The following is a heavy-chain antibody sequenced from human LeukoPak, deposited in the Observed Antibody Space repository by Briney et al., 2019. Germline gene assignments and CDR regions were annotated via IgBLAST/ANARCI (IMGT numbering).Heavy chain of an antibody. CDR3: ALVPAAITLSGDY. D-gene: IGHD2-2*02. V-gene: IGHV3-30*04. Sequence: GGSLRLSCAASGFTFSSYAMHWVRQAPGKGLEWVAVISYDGSNKYYADSVKGRFTISRDNSKNTLYLQMNSLRAEDTAVYYCALVPAAITLSGDYWGQGTLVTVSS. J-gene: IGHJ4*02. CDR1: GFTFSSYA. CDR2: ISYDGSNK.